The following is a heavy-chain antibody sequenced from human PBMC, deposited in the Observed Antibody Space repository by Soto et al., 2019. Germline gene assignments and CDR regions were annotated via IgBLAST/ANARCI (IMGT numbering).Heavy chain of an antibody. D-gene: IGHD4-17*01. V-gene: IGHV3-48*03. CDR1: GFTFSSYE. CDR2: ISGSGGTI. CDR3: ARVRLAYGDIDS. Sequence: EVHLAESGGGLVQPGGSLRLSCAASGFTFSSYEMNWVRQAPGKGLEWVSYISGSGGTIYYADSVKGRFTISGDNAKNSLYLQMNSLRAEDTAVYYCARVRLAYGDIDSWGQGTLVTVSS. J-gene: IGHJ4*02.